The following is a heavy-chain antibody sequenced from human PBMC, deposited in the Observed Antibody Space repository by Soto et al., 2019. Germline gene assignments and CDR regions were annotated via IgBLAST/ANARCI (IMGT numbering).Heavy chain of an antibody. CDR2: ISYDGSKK. CDR3: GREGFGSGGHWRAIDY. D-gene: IGHD2-21*01. Sequence: GGSLSLSCAASGFTFSSYGMHWVRQAPGKGLEWVAVISYDGSKKYYTDSVRGRFTISRDIYRNTVDLQMNSLTVEDTALYYCGREGFGSGGHWRAIDYWGQGILVTVSS. CDR1: GFTFSSYG. J-gene: IGHJ4*02. V-gene: IGHV3-30*03.